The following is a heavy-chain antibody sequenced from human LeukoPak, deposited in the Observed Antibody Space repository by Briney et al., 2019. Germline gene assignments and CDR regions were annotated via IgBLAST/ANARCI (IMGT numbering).Heavy chain of an antibody. CDR1: GGSISSGDYY. D-gene: IGHD5-18*01. Sequence: PSETLSLTCTVSGGSISSGDYYWSWIRQPPGKGLEWIGYIYYSGSTYYNPSLKSRVTISVDTSKNQFSLKLSSVTAADTAVYYCARVPYGYSYGPRGAFDIWGQGTMVTVSS. J-gene: IGHJ3*02. V-gene: IGHV4-30-4*08. CDR2: IYYSGST. CDR3: ARVPYGYSYGPRGAFDI.